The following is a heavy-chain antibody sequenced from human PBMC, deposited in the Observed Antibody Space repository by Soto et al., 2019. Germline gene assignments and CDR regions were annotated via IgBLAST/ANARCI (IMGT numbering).Heavy chain of an antibody. CDR1: GFTFSSYG. CDR3: ARDQGGGAAAGSLLDGGMEV. V-gene: IGHV3-33*01. D-gene: IGHD6-13*01. CDR2: IWYDGSNK. J-gene: IGHJ6*02. Sequence: GGSLRLSCAASGFTFSSYGMHWVRQAPGKGLEWVAVIWYDGSNKYYADSVKGRFTISRDNSKNTLYLQMNSLRAEDTAVYYSARDQGGGAAAGSLLDGGMEVWGQGTTVTVSS.